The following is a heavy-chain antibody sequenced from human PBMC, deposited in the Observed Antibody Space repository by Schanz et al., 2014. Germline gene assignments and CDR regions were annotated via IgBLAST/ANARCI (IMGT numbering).Heavy chain of an antibody. J-gene: IGHJ2*01. V-gene: IGHV3-23*01. CDR3: AKDAPYPFDL. Sequence: EMQLLESGGGLIQPGGSLRLSCAASGFTFSTHAMSWVRQAPGKGLEWVSSISGDHRNTFYADSVKGRFTISRDNSKNTLYLQMNSLRAVDTAIYYCAKDAPYPFDLWGRGTLITVSS. CDR1: GFTFSTHA. CDR2: ISGDHRNT.